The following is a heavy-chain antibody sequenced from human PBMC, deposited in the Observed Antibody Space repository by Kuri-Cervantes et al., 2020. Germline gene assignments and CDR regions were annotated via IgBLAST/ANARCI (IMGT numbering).Heavy chain of an antibody. V-gene: IGHV4-30-4*01. CDR2: IYYSGST. CDR3: ARVPLGGWYYFDY. D-gene: IGHD4-23*01. J-gene: IGHJ4*02. CDR1: GGSISSGDYY. Sequence: SETLSLTCTVSGGSISSGDYYWSWIRQPPGKGLEWIGYIYYSGSTYYNPSLKSRVTISVDTSKNQFSLKLSSVTAADTAVYYCARVPLGGWYYFDYWGQGTLVTVSS.